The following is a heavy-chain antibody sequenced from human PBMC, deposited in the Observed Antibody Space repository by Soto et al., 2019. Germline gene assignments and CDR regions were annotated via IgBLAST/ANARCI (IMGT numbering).Heavy chain of an antibody. CDR2: ISTSSSYT. D-gene: IGHD5-18*01. CDR3: ARDRDTYGHGFFDS. J-gene: IGHJ4*02. V-gene: IGHV3-11*05. Sequence: PGGSLRLSCAASGFIFGDFYMTWIRQAPGKGLERVSEISTSSSYTNYADSVKGRFTVSRENANNTLYLEMNSLRAEDTAVYFCARDRDTYGHGFFDSWGQGALVTVSS. CDR1: GFIFGDFY.